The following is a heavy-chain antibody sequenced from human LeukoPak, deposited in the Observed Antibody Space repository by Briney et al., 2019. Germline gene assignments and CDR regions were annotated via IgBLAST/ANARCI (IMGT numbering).Heavy chain of an antibody. V-gene: IGHV4-39*01. D-gene: IGHD3-10*01. J-gene: IGHJ4*02. CDR3: AGRPSGFDY. CDR2: IYYSGST. Sequence: SETLSLTCTVSGGSLSSSSYYWGWIRQPPGKGLEWIGSIYYSGSTYYNPSLKSRVSISVDTSKNQFSLKLSSVTAADTAVYYCAGRPSGFDYWGQGTLVTVSS. CDR1: GGSLSSSSYY.